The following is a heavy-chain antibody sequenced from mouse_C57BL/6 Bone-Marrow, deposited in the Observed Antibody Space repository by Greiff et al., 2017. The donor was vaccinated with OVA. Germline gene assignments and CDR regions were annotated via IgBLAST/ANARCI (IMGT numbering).Heavy chain of an antibody. J-gene: IGHJ2*01. D-gene: IGHD1-1*01. CDR1: GYTFTDYE. Sequence: VQLQESGAELVRPGASVTLSCKASGYTFTDYEMHWVKQTPVHGLEWIGAIDPETGGTAYNQKFKGKAILTADKSSSTAYMELRSLTSEDSAVYYCTRRGLREYYFDYWGQGTTLTVSS. CDR3: TRRGLREYYFDY. CDR2: IDPETGGT. V-gene: IGHV1-15*01.